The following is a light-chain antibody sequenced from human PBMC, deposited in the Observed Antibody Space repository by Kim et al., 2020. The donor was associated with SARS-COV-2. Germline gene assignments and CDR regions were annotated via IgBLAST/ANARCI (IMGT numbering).Light chain of an antibody. J-gene: IGLJ1*01. CDR3: QAWDSSTFYV. CDR1: KLRDRY. V-gene: IGLV3-1*01. CDR2: DDT. Sequence: VSPGQTASITWSGDKLRDRYTSWYQQKPGQSPVLVIYDDTKRPSGIPERFSGSNSGNTATLTISGTQAMDEADYYCQAWDSSTFYVFGTGTKVTVL.